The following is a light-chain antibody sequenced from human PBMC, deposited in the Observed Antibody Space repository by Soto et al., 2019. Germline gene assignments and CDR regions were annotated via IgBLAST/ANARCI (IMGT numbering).Light chain of an antibody. CDR2: DVS. V-gene: IGLV2-14*03. Sequence: QSALTQPASVSGSPGQSITISCTGTSSDVGGYNYVSWYQHHPGKAPKLMIYDVSNRPSGVSNRFSGSKSGNTASLTISGLQAEDEADYYCSSYTSSSTVVFGGVTKLTVL. CDR1: SSDVGGYNY. J-gene: IGLJ2*01. CDR3: SSYTSSSTVV.